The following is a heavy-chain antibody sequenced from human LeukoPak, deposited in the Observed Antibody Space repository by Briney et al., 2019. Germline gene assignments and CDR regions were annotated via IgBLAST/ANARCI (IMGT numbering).Heavy chain of an antibody. D-gene: IGHD3-3*01. CDR2: IYYSGST. CDR3: ARVQSRTYYDFWSGCPSAFDI. J-gene: IGHJ3*02. CDR1: GGSISSGDYY. V-gene: IGHV4-30-4*08. Sequence: TASQTLSLTCTVSGGSISSGDYYWSWIRQPPGKGLEWFGYIYYSGSTYYNPSLKSRVTVSVDTSKNQSSLKLSSVTAADTAVYYCARVQSRTYYDFWSGCPSAFDIWGQGTMVTVSS.